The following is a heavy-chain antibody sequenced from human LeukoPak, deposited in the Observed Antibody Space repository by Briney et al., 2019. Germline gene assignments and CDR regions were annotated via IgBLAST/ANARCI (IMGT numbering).Heavy chain of an antibody. CDR3: ARDGDWAAAAGIGWFKYYYGMDV. Sequence: GGSLRLSCAASGFTFSSYSMNWVRQAPGKGLEWVSSISSSSSYIYYADSVKGRFTISRDNAKNSLYLQMNSLRAEDTAVYYCARDGDWAAAAGIGWFKYYYGMDVWGQGTTVTVSS. J-gene: IGHJ6*02. CDR1: GFTFSSYS. V-gene: IGHV3-21*01. D-gene: IGHD6-13*01. CDR2: ISSSSSYI.